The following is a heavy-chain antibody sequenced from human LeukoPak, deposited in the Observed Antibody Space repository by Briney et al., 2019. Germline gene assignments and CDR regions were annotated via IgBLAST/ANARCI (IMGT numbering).Heavy chain of an antibody. V-gene: IGHV4-4*02. CDR1: GDSVSGSFL. CDR3: VRHSGWYFGY. CDR2: IHHSGSS. Sequence: SETLSLTCAVTGDSVSGSFLWSWVRQPPHKGLEWIGEIHHSGSSNYNPSLESRVIISLDGSKNLLSLELSSVTAADTAVYYCVRHSGWYFGYWGQGTLVTVSS. J-gene: IGHJ4*02. D-gene: IGHD6-19*01.